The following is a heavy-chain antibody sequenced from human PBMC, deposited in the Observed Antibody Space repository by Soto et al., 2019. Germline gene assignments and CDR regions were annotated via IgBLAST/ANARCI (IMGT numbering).Heavy chain of an antibody. V-gene: IGHV5-51*06. D-gene: IGHD3-10*01. J-gene: IGHJ6*02. CDR3: ARISPSYPYFYYGMDV. Sequence: GESLKISCEGSGYSFVTHWIGWVRQMPGKGLEWIGIIYPYGSETTYSPAFQGHVTISADKSINTAYLQWSSLKASDTAIYYCARISPSYPYFYYGMDVWGQGTTVTVSS. CDR2: IYPYGSET. CDR1: GYSFVTHW.